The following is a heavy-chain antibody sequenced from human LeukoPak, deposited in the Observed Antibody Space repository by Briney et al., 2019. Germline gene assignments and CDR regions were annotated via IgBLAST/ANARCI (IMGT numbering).Heavy chain of an antibody. D-gene: IGHD3-10*01. CDR1: GFTFGDYA. Sequence: GGSLRLSCTASGFTFGDYAMSWVRQAPGKGLEWVGFIRSKAYGGTTEYAASVKGRFTISRDDSKSIAYLQMNSLKTEDTAVYYCTRMVRMVRGVLRYWGQGTLVTVSS. CDR2: IRSKAYGGTT. V-gene: IGHV3-49*04. J-gene: IGHJ4*02. CDR3: TRMVRMVRGVLRY.